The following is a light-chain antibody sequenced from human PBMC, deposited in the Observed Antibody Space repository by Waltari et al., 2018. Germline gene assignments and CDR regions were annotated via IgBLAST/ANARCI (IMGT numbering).Light chain of an antibody. V-gene: IGLV2-14*01. CDR3: SSYTTVTTVI. Sequence: QSALTQPASVSGSPGQSITISCTGTSSDIGSYNYVSWYQQHPGKAPKLMIYDVNNRPSGVSSRFSGSNSGNTASLTISGLQAEDEADYYCSSYTTVTTVIFGGGTKLTVV. J-gene: IGLJ2*01. CDR1: SSDIGSYNY. CDR2: DVN.